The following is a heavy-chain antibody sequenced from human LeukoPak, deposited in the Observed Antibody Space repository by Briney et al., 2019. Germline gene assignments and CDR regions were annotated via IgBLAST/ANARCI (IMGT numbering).Heavy chain of an antibody. CDR1: GGSINSNLDY. Sequence: SETLSLTYTVSGGSINSNLDYWGWLRQPPGKGLDWIGSLYYSGTTYYNPSLESRVTISVDTSKNQFSLKLSSVTAADTAVYYCARRTFTSSGWFDPWGLGILVTVSS. J-gene: IGHJ5*02. D-gene: IGHD6-6*01. CDR3: ARRTFTSSGWFDP. V-gene: IGHV4-39*01. CDR2: LYYSGTT.